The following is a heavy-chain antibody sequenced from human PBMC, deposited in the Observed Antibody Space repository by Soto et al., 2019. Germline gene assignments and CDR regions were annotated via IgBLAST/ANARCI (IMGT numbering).Heavy chain of an antibody. CDR1: GGSFSGYY. J-gene: IGHJ4*02. CDR3: ASVGSSSVFDY. D-gene: IGHD6-6*01. CDR2: INHSGST. Sequence: SETLSLTCAVYGGSFSGYYWSWIRQPPGKGLEWIGEINHSGSTNYNPSLKSRVTISVDTSKNQFSLKLSSVTAADTAVYYCASVGSSSVFDYWGQGTLVTVSS. V-gene: IGHV4-34*01.